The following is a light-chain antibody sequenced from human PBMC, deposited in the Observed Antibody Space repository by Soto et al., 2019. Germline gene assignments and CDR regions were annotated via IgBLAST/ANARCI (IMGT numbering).Light chain of an antibody. CDR1: QRLYSTY. J-gene: IGKJ2*01. Sequence: EIVLTQSPGTLSLSAGERATLSGTSSQRLYSTYLAWYQQKPDQSPRLLIYATSTRAAGIPDRFSGSGSGTDFTLTISRLEPDDVAVYYCQQYDTSPPMYTFGQGTKVDIK. CDR3: QQYDTSPPMYT. CDR2: ATS. V-gene: IGKV3-20*01.